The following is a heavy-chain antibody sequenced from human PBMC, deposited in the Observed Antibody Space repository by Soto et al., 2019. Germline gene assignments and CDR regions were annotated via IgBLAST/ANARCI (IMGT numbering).Heavy chain of an antibody. V-gene: IGHV3-7*01. Sequence: EVQLVESGGGLVQPGGTLRLSCAASGFTFSNYWMSWVRQAPGKGLERVANIKQDGSEKYYVDFVKGRFTISRDNAKNSLCLQMNSLRAEDTAVYYCARDQGCSVGTCYSDFQLSGQGTLVTVAS. D-gene: IGHD2-15*01. J-gene: IGHJ1*01. CDR1: GFTFSNYW. CDR3: ARDQGCSVGTCYSDFQL. CDR2: IKQDGSEK.